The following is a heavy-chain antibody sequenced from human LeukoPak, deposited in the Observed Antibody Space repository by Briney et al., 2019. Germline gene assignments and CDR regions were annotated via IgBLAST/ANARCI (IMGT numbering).Heavy chain of an antibody. J-gene: IGHJ4*02. D-gene: IGHD3-22*01. Sequence: PSETLSLTCAVYGGSFSGYYWSWIRQPPGKGLEWIGEINHSGSTNYNPSLKSRVTISVDTSKNQFSLKLSSVTAADTAVYYCAGDSSGYYDYFDYWGQGTLVTVSS. CDR3: AGDSSGYYDYFDY. CDR1: GGSFSGYY. CDR2: INHSGST. V-gene: IGHV4-34*01.